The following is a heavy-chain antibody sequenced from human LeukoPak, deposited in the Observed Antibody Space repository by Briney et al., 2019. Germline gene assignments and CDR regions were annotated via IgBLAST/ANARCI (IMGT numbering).Heavy chain of an antibody. J-gene: IGHJ4*02. D-gene: IGHD3-3*01. CDR1: GINFTDYY. CDR2: ISSSGNII. V-gene: IGHV3-11*04. CDR3: ARESSLFGVVTRYYFDF. Sequence: PGGSLKLSCAASGINFTDYYMTWIRQAPGKGLEWVSSISSSGNIINYADSVKGRVDISRDNAKKSLFLQMNSLRVEDTAVCYCARESSLFGVVTRYYFDFWGQGTLVTVSS.